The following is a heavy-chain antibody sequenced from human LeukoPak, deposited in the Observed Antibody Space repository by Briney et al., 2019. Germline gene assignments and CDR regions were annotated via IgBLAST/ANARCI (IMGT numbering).Heavy chain of an antibody. D-gene: IGHD2-2*01. V-gene: IGHV3-30*18. J-gene: IGHJ3*02. CDR2: ISYDGSNK. Sequence: GGSLRLSCAASGLTFSSYGMHWVRQAPGKGLEWVAVISYDGSNKYYADSVKGRFTISRDNSKNTLYLQMNSLRAEDTAVYYCAKLGVVVVPAAPEGGAFDIWGQGTMVTVSS. CDR1: GLTFSSYG. CDR3: AKLGVVVVPAAPEGGAFDI.